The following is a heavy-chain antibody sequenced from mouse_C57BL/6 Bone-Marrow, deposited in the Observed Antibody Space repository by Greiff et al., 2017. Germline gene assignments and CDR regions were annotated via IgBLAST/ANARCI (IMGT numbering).Heavy chain of an antibody. CDR2: IHPNSGST. CDR3: ARWGGLRRPWPYYAMDY. D-gene: IGHD2-4*01. J-gene: IGHJ4*01. Sequence: VKLQQPGAELVKPGASVKLSCKASGYTFTSYWMHWVKQRPGQGLEWIGMIHPNSGSTNYNEKFKSKATLTVDKSSSTAYMQLSSLTSEDSAVYYCARWGGLRRPWPYYAMDYWGQGTSVTVSS. CDR1: GYTFTSYW. V-gene: IGHV1-64*01.